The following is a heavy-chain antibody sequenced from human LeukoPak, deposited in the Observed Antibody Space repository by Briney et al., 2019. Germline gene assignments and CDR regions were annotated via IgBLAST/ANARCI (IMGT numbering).Heavy chain of an antibody. D-gene: IGHD3-22*01. J-gene: IGHJ4*02. V-gene: IGHV3-7*01. CDR1: GFTFSSYW. CDR3: ARGSYYYDSRG. Sequence: PGGSLRLSCAASGFTFSSYWMSWVRQAPGKGLEWVANIKQDGSEKYYVDSVKGRFTISRDNAKNTVYLQMNSLRAEDTAVYYCARGSYYYDSRGWGQGTLVTVSS. CDR2: IKQDGSEK.